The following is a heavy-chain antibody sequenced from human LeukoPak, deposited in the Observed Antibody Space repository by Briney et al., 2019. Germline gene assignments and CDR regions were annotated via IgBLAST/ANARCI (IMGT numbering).Heavy chain of an antibody. CDR2: INHSGST. CDR1: GGSFSGYY. D-gene: IGHD6-19*01. V-gene: IGHV4-34*01. CDR3: ARLQWLVQGFDY. J-gene: IGHJ4*02. Sequence: TPSETLSLTCAVYGGSFSGYYWSWIRQPPGKGLEWIGEINHSGSTNYNPSLKSRVTISVDTSKNQFSLKLSSVTAADTAVYYCARLQWLVQGFDYWGQGTLVTVSS.